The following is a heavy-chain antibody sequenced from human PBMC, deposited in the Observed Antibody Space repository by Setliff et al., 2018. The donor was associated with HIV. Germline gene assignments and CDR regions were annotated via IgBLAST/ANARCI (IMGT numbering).Heavy chain of an antibody. J-gene: IGHJ6*03. Sequence: SGPTLVNPTQTLTLTCTFSGFSLSASAVGVGWIRQPPGKALEWLALIYWDDDKRYSPSLKSRLTIRKDASKNQVVLTMTKMDPVDTGTYYCAHTTSFDFWTPGPMDVWGKGTTVTVSS. V-gene: IGHV2-5*02. CDR3: AHTTSFDFWTPGPMDV. CDR2: IYWDDDK. CDR1: GFSLSASAVG. D-gene: IGHD3-3*01.